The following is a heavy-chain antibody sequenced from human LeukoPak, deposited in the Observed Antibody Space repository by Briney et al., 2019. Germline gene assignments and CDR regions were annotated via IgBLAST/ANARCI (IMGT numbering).Heavy chain of an antibody. V-gene: IGHV3-21*04. J-gene: IGHJ4*02. CDR2: IDRSISYI. Sequence: PGGSPRLSCAASGFTFSIYTMNWVRQAPGKGLEWVSSIDRSISYIYYADSVKGRFTISRDNAKNSLYLQMNSLRAEDTALYYCARAGLYNWNYEGTTYFDFWGQGTLVTVSA. CDR3: ARAGLYNWNYEGTTYFDF. CDR1: GFTFSIYT. D-gene: IGHD1-7*01.